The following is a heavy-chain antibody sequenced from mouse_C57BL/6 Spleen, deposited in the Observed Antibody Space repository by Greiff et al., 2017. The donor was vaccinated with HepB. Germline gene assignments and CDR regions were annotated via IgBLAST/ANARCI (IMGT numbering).Heavy chain of an antibody. V-gene: IGHV5-6*01. Sequence: EVKLVESGGDLVKPGGSLKLSCAASGFTFSSYGMSWVRQTPDKRLEWVATISSGGSYTYYPDSVTGRFTISRDNAKNTLYLQMSSLKSEDTAMYYCARQHFDYWGQGTTLTVSS. CDR3: ARQHFDY. CDR2: ISSGGSYT. CDR1: GFTFSSYG. J-gene: IGHJ2*01.